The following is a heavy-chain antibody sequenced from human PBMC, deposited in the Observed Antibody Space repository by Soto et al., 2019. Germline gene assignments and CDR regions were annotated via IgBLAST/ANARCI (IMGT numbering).Heavy chain of an antibody. CDR3: AAAGAYCSTTRCFYYAMDV. V-gene: IGHV1-58*01. D-gene: IGHD2-2*01. Sequence: SVKVSCKASGFTVAKSAGEWVRQARGQGLEWIGWIVGGSGNTKYAQKFQERVTTTRDVSTSTAYMEVSSLRSEDTAVYYCAAAGAYCSTTRCFYYAMDVWG. CDR1: GFTVAKSA. CDR2: IVGGSGNT. J-gene: IGHJ6*02.